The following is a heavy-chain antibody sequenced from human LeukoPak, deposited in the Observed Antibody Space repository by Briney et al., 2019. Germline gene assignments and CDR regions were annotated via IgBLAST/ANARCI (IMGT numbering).Heavy chain of an antibody. CDR2: LSGSGDNT. V-gene: IGHV3-23*01. Sequence: PGGSLRLSCAASGFTFSSYGMSWVRQAPGKGLEWVSALSGSGDNTYYADSLKGRFTISRDNSKNTLYLQMNSVRAEDTAVYYCAKEAFHGYYYMDVWGKGTTVTISS. CDR3: AKEAFHGYYYMDV. J-gene: IGHJ6*03. CDR1: GFTFSSYG.